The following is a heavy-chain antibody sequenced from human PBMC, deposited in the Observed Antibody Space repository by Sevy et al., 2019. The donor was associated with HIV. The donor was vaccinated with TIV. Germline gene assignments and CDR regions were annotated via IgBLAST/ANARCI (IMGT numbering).Heavy chain of an antibody. J-gene: IGHJ6*02. CDR1: GFTCSSYA. Sequence: GGSLRLSCAASGFTCSSYAMHGVRQAPGKGLEGVAVISYEGSNKYYADSVKGRFTISRDNSKNTLYLQMNSLRAEDTAVYYCARDSRYCISTSCLTRYYYYYGMDVWGQGTTVTVSS. CDR2: ISYEGSNK. CDR3: ARDSRYCISTSCLTRYYYYYGMDV. V-gene: IGHV3-30-3*01. D-gene: IGHD2-2*01.